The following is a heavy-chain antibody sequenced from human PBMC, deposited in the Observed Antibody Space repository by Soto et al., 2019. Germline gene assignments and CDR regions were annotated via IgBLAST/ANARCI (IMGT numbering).Heavy chain of an antibody. CDR2: LYWDDDK. V-gene: IGHV2-5*02. D-gene: IGHD3-3*02. CDR1: GFSLTATGVG. Sequence: SGPTLVNPTQTLTVTCTFSGFSLTATGVGVGWIRQPPGKALEWLALLYWDDDKRYTPSLRNRLTIAKDTLKNQVVLIMTNVDPTDTGTYYCAQHFHDIGGPPPGNNWFDPWGQGTLVTVSS. J-gene: IGHJ5*02. CDR3: AQHFHDIGGPPPGNNWFDP.